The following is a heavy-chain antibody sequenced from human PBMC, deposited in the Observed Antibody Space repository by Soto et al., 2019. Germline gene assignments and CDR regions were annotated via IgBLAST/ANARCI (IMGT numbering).Heavy chain of an antibody. Sequence: GGSLRLSCAASGFTFSGSAMHWVRQASGKGLEWVGRIRSKANSYATAYAASVKGRFTISRDDSKNTAYLQMNSLKTEDTAVYYCTRHYEAPAFTVTREEGLDDYWGQGTLVTVSS. CDR2: IRSKANSYAT. J-gene: IGHJ4*02. D-gene: IGHD4-17*01. CDR1: GFTFSGSA. CDR3: TRHYEAPAFTVTREEGLDDY. V-gene: IGHV3-73*01.